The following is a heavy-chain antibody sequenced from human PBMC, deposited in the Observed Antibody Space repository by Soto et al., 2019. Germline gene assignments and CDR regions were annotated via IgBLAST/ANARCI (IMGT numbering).Heavy chain of an antibody. CDR3: AAGDSSDTGDH. J-gene: IGHJ4*02. CDR1: GDTLNHYG. V-gene: IGHV1-69*01. CDR2: TTAILGTR. Sequence: HVQLVQSGAEVKKPGSSVKVSCKASGDTLNHYGVSWVRQVPGKGLEWMGGTTAILGTRDYAQKFQGRMTITSDESTTTAYMELNSLAADDTAVYYCAAGDSSDTGDHWGEGTLVSVSS. D-gene: IGHD5-18*01.